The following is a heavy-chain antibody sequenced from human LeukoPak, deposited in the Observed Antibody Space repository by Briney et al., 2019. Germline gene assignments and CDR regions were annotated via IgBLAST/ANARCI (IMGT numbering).Heavy chain of an antibody. CDR2: ISSSGSTI. J-gene: IGHJ4*02. CDR1: GFTFSSYE. V-gene: IGHV3-48*03. D-gene: IGHD3-10*01. Sequence: PGGSLRLSCAASGFTFSSYEMNWVRQAPGKGLEWVSYISSSGSTIYYADSVKGRFTISRDNAKNSLYLQMNSLRAEDTAVHYCLLSPSYYYGSGSYLGPLDYWGQGTLVTVSS. CDR3: LLSPSYYYGSGSYLGPLDY.